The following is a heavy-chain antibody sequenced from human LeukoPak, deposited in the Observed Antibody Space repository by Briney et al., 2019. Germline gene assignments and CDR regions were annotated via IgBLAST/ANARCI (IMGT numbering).Heavy chain of an antibody. CDR3: ARNYGSGRGSDALDI. D-gene: IGHD3-10*01. V-gene: IGHV3-33*01. J-gene: IGHJ3*02. CDR1: GFTFSNYG. CDR2: IWYDGNNK. Sequence: GGSLRLSCAASGFTFSNYGMHWVRQAPGKGLEWVAVIWYDGNNKNYADSVKGRFTISRDNSKNTLYLQMNSLRAEDTAVYYCARNYGSGRGSDALDIWGQGTMVTVSS.